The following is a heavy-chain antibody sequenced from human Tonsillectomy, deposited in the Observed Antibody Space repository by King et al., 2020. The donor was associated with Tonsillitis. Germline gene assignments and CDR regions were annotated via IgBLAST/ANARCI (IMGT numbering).Heavy chain of an antibody. V-gene: IGHV5-51*01. D-gene: IGHD2-2*01. CDR3: ARPSTSINYFDY. Sequence: VQLVESGAEVKKPGESLKISCKGSGYRFTTYWIGWVRQMPGKGLEWMGIIYPGDSVTRYSPSFQGQVTISVDKSISTAYLQWSSLKASDTAMYYCARPSTSINYFDYWGQGTLVTVSS. CDR2: IYPGDSVT. J-gene: IGHJ4*02. CDR1: GYRFTTYW.